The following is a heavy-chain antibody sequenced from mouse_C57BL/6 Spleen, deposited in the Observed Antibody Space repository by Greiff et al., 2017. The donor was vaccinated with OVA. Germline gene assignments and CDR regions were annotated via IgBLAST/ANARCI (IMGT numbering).Heavy chain of an antibody. D-gene: IGHD1-1*01. Sequence: QVTLKESGPGILQPSQTLSLTCSFSGFSLSTFGMGVGWIRQPSGKGLEWLAHIWWDDDKYYNPALKSRLTISKDISKNQVFLKSANVDTSDTATYYCARIEDILRSSSGGYFYVWGTGTSVTVSS. J-gene: IGHJ1*03. CDR1: GFSLSTFGMG. V-gene: IGHV8-8*01. CDR2: IWWDDDK. CDR3: ARIEDILRSSSGGYFYV.